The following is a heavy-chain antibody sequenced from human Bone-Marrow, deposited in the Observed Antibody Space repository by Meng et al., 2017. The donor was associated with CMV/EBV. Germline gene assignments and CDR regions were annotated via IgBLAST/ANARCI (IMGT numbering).Heavy chain of an antibody. Sequence: QVPLGASWDEVKKPGDSVEVACKASGYNFTGYDRHWVRQAPGQGLEWMGWINPNSGGTNYAQKFQGRVTMTRDTSISTAYMKLSRLRSDDTDVYYCVRAHCSSTSCLIDYWGQGTLVTVSS. CDR3: VRAHCSSTSCLIDY. J-gene: IGHJ4*02. D-gene: IGHD2-2*01. V-gene: IGHV1-2*02. CDR2: INPNSGGT. CDR1: GYNFTGYD.